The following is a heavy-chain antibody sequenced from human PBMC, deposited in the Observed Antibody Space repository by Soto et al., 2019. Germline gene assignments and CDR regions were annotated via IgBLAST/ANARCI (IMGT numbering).Heavy chain of an antibody. CDR3: ARDSPRNWNYLFVAGFDP. J-gene: IGHJ5*02. CDR1: EFTFSSYG. CDR2: IWFDGIYT. V-gene: IGHV3-33*01. Sequence: GGSLRLSCAASEFTFSSYGMHWVRQAPGKGLEWVEVIWFDGIYTYYADSVKGRFTISRDNSKNTLYPQMNSLRAEDTAVYYCARDSPRNWNYLFVAGFDPWGQGTLVTVSS. D-gene: IGHD1-7*01.